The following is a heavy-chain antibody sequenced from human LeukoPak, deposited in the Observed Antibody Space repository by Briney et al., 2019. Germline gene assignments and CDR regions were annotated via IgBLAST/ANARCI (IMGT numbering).Heavy chain of an antibody. D-gene: IGHD2-15*01. J-gene: IGHJ4*02. CDR1: GFTFSSYW. CDR2: ISGSGGST. V-gene: IGHV3-23*01. CDR3: HPVVGSGGFDY. Sequence: GGSLRLSCAASGFTFSSYWMSWVRLAPGKGLEWVSAISGSGGSTYYADSVKGRFTISRDNSKNTLYLQMNSLRAEDTAVYYCHPVVGSGGFDYWGQGTLVTVSS.